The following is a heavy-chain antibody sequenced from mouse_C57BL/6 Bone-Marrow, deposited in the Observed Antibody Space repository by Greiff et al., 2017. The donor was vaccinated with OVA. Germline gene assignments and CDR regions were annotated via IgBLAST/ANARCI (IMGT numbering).Heavy chain of an antibody. Sequence: EVKVVESGGDLVKPGGSLKLSCAASGFTFSSYGMSWVRQTPDKRLEWVATISSGGSYTYYPDSVKGRFTISRDNAKNTLYLQMSSLKSEDTAMYYCARHAIYDGYHFDYWGQGTTLTVSS. CDR1: GFTFSSYG. J-gene: IGHJ2*01. V-gene: IGHV5-6*01. CDR3: ARHAIYDGYHFDY. D-gene: IGHD2-3*01. CDR2: ISSGGSYT.